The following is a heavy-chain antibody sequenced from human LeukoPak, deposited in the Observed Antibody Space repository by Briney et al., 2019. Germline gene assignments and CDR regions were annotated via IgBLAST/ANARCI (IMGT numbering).Heavy chain of an antibody. Sequence: GGSLRLSCAASGFTFSSYGMYWVRQAPGKGLEWVSYITFNGSNGNYADSMKGRFTISRDNSKSTLFLQMNSLRPEDTAVYYCAKPTAGSPTAAGLDYWGQGTLVTVSS. D-gene: IGHD4-17*01. V-gene: IGHV3-30*02. CDR3: AKPTAGSPTAAGLDY. CDR1: GFTFSSYG. J-gene: IGHJ4*02. CDR2: ITFNGSNG.